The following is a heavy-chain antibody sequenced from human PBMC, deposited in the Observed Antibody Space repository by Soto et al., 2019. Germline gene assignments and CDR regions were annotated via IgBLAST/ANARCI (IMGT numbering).Heavy chain of an antibody. D-gene: IGHD1-26*01. J-gene: IGHJ5*02. Sequence: SVKVSCKASGVTFSSYAISWVRQAPGQGLEWMGGIIPIFGTANYAQKFQGRVTITVDKSTSTAYMELSSLRSEDTAVYYCARMSIVGAAQAYNWFDPWGQGTLVTVSS. CDR2: IIPIFGTA. CDR3: ARMSIVGAAQAYNWFDP. V-gene: IGHV1-69*06. CDR1: GVTFSSYA.